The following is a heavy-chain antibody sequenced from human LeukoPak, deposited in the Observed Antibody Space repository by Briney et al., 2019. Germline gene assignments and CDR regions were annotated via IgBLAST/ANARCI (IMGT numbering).Heavy chain of an antibody. CDR3: ARDQFSHCSSTSCYTEVPFDY. CDR2: ISGSGGST. V-gene: IGHV3-23*01. J-gene: IGHJ4*02. Sequence: GGSLRLSCAASGFTFSSYAMSWVRQAPGKGLEWVSAISGSGGSTYYADSVKGRFTISRDNSKNTLYLQMNSLRAEDTAVYYCARDQFSHCSSTSCYTEVPFDYWGQGTLDTVSS. D-gene: IGHD2-2*02. CDR1: GFTFSSYA.